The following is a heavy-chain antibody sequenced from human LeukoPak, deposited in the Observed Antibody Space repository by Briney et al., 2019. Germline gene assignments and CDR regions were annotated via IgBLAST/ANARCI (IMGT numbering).Heavy chain of an antibody. D-gene: IGHD1-26*01. CDR2: ISYDGSNK. CDR3: AKANSGSYYRDYYYYMDV. J-gene: IGHJ6*03. Sequence: GGSLRLSCAASGFTFSSFGMHWVRQAPGQGLEWVAVISYDGSNKYYADSVKGRFTISRDNSKNTLYLRMNSLRAEDTAVYYCAKANSGSYYRDYYYYMDVWGKGTTVTISS. CDR1: GFTFSSFG. V-gene: IGHV3-30*18.